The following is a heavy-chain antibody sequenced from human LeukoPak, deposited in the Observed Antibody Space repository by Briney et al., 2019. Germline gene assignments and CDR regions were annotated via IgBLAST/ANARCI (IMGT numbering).Heavy chain of an antibody. J-gene: IGHJ6*02. CDR1: GYTFTSYD. Sequence: ASVKVSCKASGYTFTSYDINWVRQATGQGLEWMGWMNPNSGNTGYAQKFQGRVTMTRNTSISTAYMELSSLRSDDTAVYYCARDKFEDIVVVPAAYGMDVWGQGTTVTVSS. D-gene: IGHD2-2*01. CDR3: ARDKFEDIVVVPAAYGMDV. V-gene: IGHV1-8*01. CDR2: MNPNSGNT.